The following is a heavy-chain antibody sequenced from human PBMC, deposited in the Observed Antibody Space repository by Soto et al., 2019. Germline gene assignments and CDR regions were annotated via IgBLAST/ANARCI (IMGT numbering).Heavy chain of an antibody. CDR1: GGSISSSSYY. V-gene: IGHV4-39*01. J-gene: IGHJ4*02. D-gene: IGHD3-10*01. CDR2: IYYSGST. Sequence: PSETLSLTCTVSGGSISSSSYYWGWIRQPPGKGLEWIGSIYYSGSTYYKQSLKSRVTISVDTSKNQFSLKLSSVTAADTAVYYCARLGMYYYGPYFDYWGQGTLVTVSS. CDR3: ARLGMYYYGPYFDY.